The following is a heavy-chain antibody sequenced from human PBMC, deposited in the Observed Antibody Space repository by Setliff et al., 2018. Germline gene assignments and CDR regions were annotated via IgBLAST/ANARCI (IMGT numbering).Heavy chain of an antibody. V-gene: IGHV1-2*02. J-gene: IGHJ4*02. Sequence: GASVKVSCKASGYNFPGYYLHWVRQAPGKGLEWMGWISPHTGNTQYAQKFQGRVTVTRDTSISTAYMELSSLSSNDTAFYYCARRAFIETITGYCFDLWGQGTQVTVSS. CDR3: ARRAFIETITGYCFDL. CDR1: GYNFPGYY. D-gene: IGHD1-20*01. CDR2: ISPHTGNT.